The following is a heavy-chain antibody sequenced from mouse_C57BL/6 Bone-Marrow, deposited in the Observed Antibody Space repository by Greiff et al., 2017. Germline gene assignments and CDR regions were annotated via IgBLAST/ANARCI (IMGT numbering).Heavy chain of an antibody. V-gene: IGHV1-82*01. J-gene: IGHJ4*01. CDR1: GYAFSSSW. CDR2: IYPGDGDT. Sequence: VQLQQSGPELVKPGASVKISCKASGYAFSSSWMNWVKQRPGKGLEWIGRIYPGDGDTNYNGKFKGKATLTADKSSSTAYMQLSSLTSEDSAVYFCARRITTVAMDYWGQGTSVTVSS. CDR3: ARRITTVAMDY. D-gene: IGHD1-1*01.